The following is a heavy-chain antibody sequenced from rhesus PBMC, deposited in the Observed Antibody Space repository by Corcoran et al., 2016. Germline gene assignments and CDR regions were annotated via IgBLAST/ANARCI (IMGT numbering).Heavy chain of an antibody. CDR3: ARDLLSNYYYGLDS. CDR1: GFTFSSYG. Sequence: EVQLVESGGGLVQPGGSLRLSCAASGFTFSSYGMHWVRQAPGRGLEWVAVISYDGTKKYYTGSVKDRFTVSRDNSKNMLYLQMNNLKLEDTAVYYCARDLLSNYYYGLDSWGQGVVVTVSS. D-gene: IGHD4-23*01. V-gene: IGHV3-54*02. J-gene: IGHJ6*01. CDR2: ISYDGTKK.